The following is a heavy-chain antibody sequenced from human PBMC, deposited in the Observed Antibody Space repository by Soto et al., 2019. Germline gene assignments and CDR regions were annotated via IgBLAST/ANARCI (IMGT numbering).Heavy chain of an antibody. V-gene: IGHV3-23*01. CDR2: IGGSDGNT. D-gene: IGHD3-10*01. J-gene: IGHJ6*02. CDR1: GFTFSTHW. CDR3: ARLSGSHYYYYYGMDV. Sequence: GGSLRLSCAASGFTFSTHWMHWVRQAPGKGLEWVSAIGGSDGNTYYADSVRGRFTVSRDNSKNTLYLQMNSLRAEDTAVYYCARLSGSHYYYYYGMDVWGPGTTVTVSS.